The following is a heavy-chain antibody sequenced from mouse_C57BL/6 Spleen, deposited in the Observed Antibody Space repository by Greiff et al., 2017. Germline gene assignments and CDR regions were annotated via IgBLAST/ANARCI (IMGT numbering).Heavy chain of an antibody. Sequence: VQLQQSGPELVKPGASVKISCKASGYTFTDYYMNWVKQSHGKSLEWIGDINPNNGGTSYNQKFKGKATLTVDKSSSTAYMELRSLTSEDSAVYYCASKSYSNYVDYWGQGTTLTVSS. V-gene: IGHV1-26*01. CDR3: ASKSYSNYVDY. J-gene: IGHJ2*01. D-gene: IGHD2-5*01. CDR2: INPNNGGT. CDR1: GYTFTDYY.